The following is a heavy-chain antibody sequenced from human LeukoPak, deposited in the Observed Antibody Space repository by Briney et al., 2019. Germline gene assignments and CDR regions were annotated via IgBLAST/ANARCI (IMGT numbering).Heavy chain of an antibody. V-gene: IGHV3-48*02. Sequence: GGSLRLSCAASGFTFSSYNMNWVRQAPGKGLEWVSFISSSSSSINYADSVKGRFTISRDNAKNSLYLQMNSLRDEDMAVYYCARGAPGVSMRGYFDYWGQGTLVTVSS. CDR3: ARGAPGVSMRGYFDY. J-gene: IGHJ4*02. CDR1: GFTFSSYN. CDR2: ISSSSSSI. D-gene: IGHD3-3*01.